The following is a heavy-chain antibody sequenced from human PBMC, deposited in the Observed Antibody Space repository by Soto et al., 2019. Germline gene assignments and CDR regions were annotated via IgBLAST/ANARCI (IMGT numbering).Heavy chain of an antibody. J-gene: IGHJ4*02. Sequence: RWSLRLSCAASVFTFSSYAMHWFRQAPGKGLEWVAVISYDGSNKYYADSVKGRFTISRDNSKNTLYLQMNSLRAEDTAVYYCARDLGYSSGWYFDYWGQGTLVTVSS. CDR3: ARDLGYSSGWYFDY. CDR2: ISYDGSNK. D-gene: IGHD6-19*01. V-gene: IGHV3-30-3*01. CDR1: VFTFSSYA.